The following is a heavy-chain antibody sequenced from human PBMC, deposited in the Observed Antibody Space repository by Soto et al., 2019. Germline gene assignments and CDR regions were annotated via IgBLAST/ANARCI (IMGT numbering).Heavy chain of an antibody. J-gene: IGHJ6*02. CDR3: ARCGRHDSSGYYLPFSGMDV. Sequence: QVQLVQSGAEVKKPGASVKVSCKASGYTFTSYGISWVRQAPGQGLEWMGWISAYNGNTNYAQKLQGRFTMTTDTSTRKDYMELRSLRSDDTAVYYCARCGRHDSSGYYLPFSGMDVWGQGTTVTVSS. CDR2: ISAYNGNT. V-gene: IGHV1-18*01. D-gene: IGHD3-22*01. CDR1: GYTFTSYG.